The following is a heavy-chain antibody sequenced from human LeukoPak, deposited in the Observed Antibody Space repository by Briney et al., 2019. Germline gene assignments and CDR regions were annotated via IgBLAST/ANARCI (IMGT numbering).Heavy chain of an antibody. Sequence: GESLKLSWTGSGYTFTSYSIGWVRRMPGKGLEWMGIIYRGDSDIRYSPSFQGQVTISADKSISTAYLQWSSLKASDTAMYYCARLWYYDSSVPTGSYFDYWGQGTLVTVSS. V-gene: IGHV5-51*01. D-gene: IGHD3-22*01. J-gene: IGHJ4*02. CDR2: IYRGDSDI. CDR1: GYTFTSYS. CDR3: ARLWYYDSSVPTGSYFDY.